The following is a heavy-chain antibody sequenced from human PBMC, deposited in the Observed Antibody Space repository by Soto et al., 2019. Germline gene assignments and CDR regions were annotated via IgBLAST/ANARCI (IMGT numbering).Heavy chain of an antibody. CDR3: ARDKDYSIDY. CDR1: GFTFSRFS. CDR2: ISSTGNTI. J-gene: IGHJ4*02. V-gene: IGHV3-48*02. D-gene: IGHD4-4*01. Sequence: EVQLVESGGGLVQPGGSLRLSCAASGFTFSRFSLNWVRQAPGKGLEGVSYISSTGNTIYYADSVKGRFTISRDLAKNSLYLQMINLRDEDTAVYYCARDKDYSIDYWGQGTLVTVSS.